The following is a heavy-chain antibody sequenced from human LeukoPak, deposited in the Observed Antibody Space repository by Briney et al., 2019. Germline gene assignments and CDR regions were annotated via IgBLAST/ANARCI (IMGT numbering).Heavy chain of an antibody. CDR1: GGTFGSYA. Sequence: GASVKVSCKASGGTFGSYAISWVRQAPGQGLEWMGGIIPIFGTANYAQKLQGRVTMTTDTSTSTAYMELRSLRSDDTAVYYCARDSYYYGSGSYLLHFDYWGQGTLVTVSS. D-gene: IGHD3-10*01. CDR2: IIPIFGTA. J-gene: IGHJ4*02. V-gene: IGHV1-69*05. CDR3: ARDSYYYGSGSYLLHFDY.